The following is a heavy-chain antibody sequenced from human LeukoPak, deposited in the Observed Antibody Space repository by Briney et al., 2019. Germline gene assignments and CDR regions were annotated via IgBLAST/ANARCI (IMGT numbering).Heavy chain of an antibody. CDR2: IYHSGST. V-gene: IGHV4-38-2*02. D-gene: IGHD6-13*01. Sequence: SETLSLTCTVSGYSISSGYYWGWIRQPPGKGLEWIGTIYHSGSTYYNPSLKSRVTISVDTSKNQFSLKLSSVTAADTAVYYCASDPRGDSSWYGIDYWGQGTLVTVSS. CDR1: GYSISSGYY. CDR3: ASDPRGDSSWYGIDY. J-gene: IGHJ4*02.